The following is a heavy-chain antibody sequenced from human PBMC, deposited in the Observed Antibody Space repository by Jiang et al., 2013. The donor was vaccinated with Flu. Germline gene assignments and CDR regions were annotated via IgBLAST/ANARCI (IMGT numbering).Heavy chain of an antibody. CDR2: ISGSGGST. J-gene: IGHJ4*02. D-gene: IGHD3-22*01. V-gene: IGHV3-23*01. CDR3: AKADITMIVVAPFDY. CDR1: GFTFSSYA. Sequence: RLSCAASGFTFSSYAMSWVRQAPGKGLEWVSAISGSGGSTYYADSVKGRFTISRDNSKNTLYLQMNSLRAEDTAVYYCAKADITMIVVAPFDYWGQGTLVTVSS.